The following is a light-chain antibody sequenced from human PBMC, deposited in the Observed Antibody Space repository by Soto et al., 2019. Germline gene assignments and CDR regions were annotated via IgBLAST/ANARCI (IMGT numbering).Light chain of an antibody. V-gene: IGLV2-14*03. CDR2: EVN. CDR1: SSDVGAYNH. Sequence: QSALTQPASVSGSPGQSITISCTGTSSDVGAYNHVSWYQQHPGKVPKVMIYEVNNRPSGVSNRFSASKSGNTASLTISELQAEDEATYYCSSFTSGGTWVFGGGTKLTVL. J-gene: IGLJ3*02. CDR3: SSFTSGGTWV.